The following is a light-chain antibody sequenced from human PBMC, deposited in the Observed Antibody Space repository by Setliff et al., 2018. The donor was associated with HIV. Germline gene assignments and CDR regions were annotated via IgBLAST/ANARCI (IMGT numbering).Light chain of an antibody. CDR3: SSYASRTPLYV. CDR1: SSDVGGYNY. CDR2: AVS. J-gene: IGLJ1*01. Sequence: QSVLTQPRSVSGSPGQSVTISCTGTSSDVGGYNYVSWYQQHPGKAPKLMISAVSNRPSGVSNRFSGSKSGNTASLTISGLQAEDEADYYCSSYASRTPLYVFGTGTKVTVL. V-gene: IGLV2-14*03.